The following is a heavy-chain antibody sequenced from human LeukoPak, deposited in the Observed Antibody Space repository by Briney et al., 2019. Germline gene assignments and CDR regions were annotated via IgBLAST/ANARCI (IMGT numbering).Heavy chain of an antibody. Sequence: SETLSLTCTVSGGSISSYYWSWVRQPAGKGLEWIGRIYASGKTDYNPYTPSLKSRVAMSLDTSKNQVSLYLTSVTAADTAMYFCARSFSEKFYFESWGQGTLVTVSS. J-gene: IGHJ4*02. V-gene: IGHV4-4*07. CDR2: IYASGKT. CDR1: GGSISSYY. D-gene: IGHD1-26*01. CDR3: ARSFSEKFYFES.